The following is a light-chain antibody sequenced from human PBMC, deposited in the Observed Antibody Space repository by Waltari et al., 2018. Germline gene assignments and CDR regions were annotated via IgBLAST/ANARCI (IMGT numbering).Light chain of an antibody. CDR2: GAS. CDR3: QQYNNWPPYT. Sequence: EIVMTQSPATLSVSPGERATLSCRASQSVNSNLAWYQQKPGQAPRLIIYGASPRATGVPARFSGSGSVTDFTLTISSLQSEDFAVYYCQQYNNWPPYTFGQGTKLEIK. J-gene: IGKJ2*01. V-gene: IGKV3-15*01. CDR1: QSVNSN.